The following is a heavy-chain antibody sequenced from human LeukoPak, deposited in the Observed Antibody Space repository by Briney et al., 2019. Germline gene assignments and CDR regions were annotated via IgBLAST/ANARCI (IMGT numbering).Heavy chain of an antibody. CDR2: MNPSSGNT. CDR3: ARAVESGSGWYFDY. V-gene: IGHV1-8*01. J-gene: IGHJ4*02. D-gene: IGHD6-19*01. CDR1: GYTFTSYD. Sequence: ASVKVSCKASGYTFTSYDINWVRQATGQGLEWLGWMNPSSGNTGYAQKFQGRVTMTRDTSISTAYMELSSLRSEDTAVYYCARAVESGSGWYFDYWGQGTLVTVSS.